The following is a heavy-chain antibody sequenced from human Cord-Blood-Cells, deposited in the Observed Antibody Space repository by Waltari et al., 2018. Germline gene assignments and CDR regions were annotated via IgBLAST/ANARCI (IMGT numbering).Heavy chain of an antibody. Sequence: QVQLVQSGAEVKKPGASVKVSCKASGYTFTRYAMHWVSQAPGQRLEWMGWINAGNGNTKYSQKFQGRVTITRDTSASTAYMELSSLRSEDTAVYYCASSGQQLVMDFDYWGQGTLVTVSS. J-gene: IGHJ4*02. CDR2: INAGNGNT. CDR3: ASSGQQLVMDFDY. D-gene: IGHD6-13*01. CDR1: GYTFTRYA. V-gene: IGHV1-3*01.